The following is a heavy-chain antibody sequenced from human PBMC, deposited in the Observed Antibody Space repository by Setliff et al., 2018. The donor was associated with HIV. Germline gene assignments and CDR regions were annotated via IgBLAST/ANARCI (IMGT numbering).Heavy chain of an antibody. Sequence: SETLSLTCTVSGGSISSSSYYWGWIRQPPGKGLEWIGNIYYSGSTYYNSSLKSRVTISVDTSKNQFSLNLSSVTAADTAVYYCARGGLGVVGAIDYWSQGTLVTVSS. CDR1: GGSISSSSYY. V-gene: IGHV4-39*07. D-gene: IGHD2-15*01. J-gene: IGHJ4*02. CDR2: IYYSGST. CDR3: ARGGLGVVGAIDY.